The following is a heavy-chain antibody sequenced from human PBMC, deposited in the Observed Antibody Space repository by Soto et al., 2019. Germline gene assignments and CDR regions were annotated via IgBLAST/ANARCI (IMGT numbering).Heavy chain of an antibody. CDR3: ARGKYCSGGSCYSGYNWFEP. J-gene: IGHJ5*02. D-gene: IGHD2-15*01. CDR2: ISAYNGNT. V-gene: IGHV1-18*01. CDR1: GYTFTSYG. Sequence: ASVKVSCKASGYTFTSYGISWVRQAPGQGLEWKGWISAYNGNTNYAQKLQGRVTMTTDTSTSTAYLELSSLRSDDTAVYYCARGKYCSGGSCYSGYNWFEPWGQGTLVTVSS.